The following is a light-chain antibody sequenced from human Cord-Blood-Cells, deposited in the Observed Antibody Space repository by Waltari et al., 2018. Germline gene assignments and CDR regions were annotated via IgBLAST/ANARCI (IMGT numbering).Light chain of an antibody. Sequence: DIQMTQSPSSLSVSVGDRVTIPCRASQSISSYLNWYQQKPGKAPKLLIYAASSLQSGVPSRFSGSGSGTDFTLTISSLQPEDFATYYCQQSYSTPPYTFGQGTKLEIK. CDR3: QQSYSTPPYT. CDR2: AAS. J-gene: IGKJ2*01. CDR1: QSISSY. V-gene: IGKV1-39*01.